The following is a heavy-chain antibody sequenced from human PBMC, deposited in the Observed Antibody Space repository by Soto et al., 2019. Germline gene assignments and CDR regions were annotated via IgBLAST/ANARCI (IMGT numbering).Heavy chain of an antibody. CDR2: MYSGSSI. D-gene: IGHD2-15*01. Sequence: GGSLRLSCAASGFTVSSNYMSWVRQAPGKGLGWVSVMYSGSSIYYADSVMGRFTISRDNSKNTLYLEMNSLRAEDTAVYYCARDGIGGTTFRGYLDYWGQGNLVTVSS. V-gene: IGHV3-53*01. CDR1: GFTVSSNY. CDR3: ARDGIGGTTFRGYLDY. J-gene: IGHJ4*02.